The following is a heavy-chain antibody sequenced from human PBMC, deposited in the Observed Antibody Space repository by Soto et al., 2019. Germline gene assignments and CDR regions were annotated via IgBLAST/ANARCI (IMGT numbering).Heavy chain of an antibody. CDR1: GGSISSSSYY. J-gene: IGHJ6*03. D-gene: IGHD3-3*01. CDR3: ATHFGVVTNYYMDV. V-gene: IGHV4-39*01. Sequence: QLQLQESGPGLVKPSETLSLTCTVSGGSISSSSYYWGWIRQPPGKGLEWIGSIYYSGSTYYNPSLKSRVTISVDTSKNQCSLKLSSVTAADTAVYYCATHFGVVTNYYMDVWGKGTTVTVSS. CDR2: IYYSGST.